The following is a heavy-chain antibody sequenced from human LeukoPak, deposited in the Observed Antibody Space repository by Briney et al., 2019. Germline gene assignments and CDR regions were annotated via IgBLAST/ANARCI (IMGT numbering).Heavy chain of an antibody. CDR2: IYHSGST. D-gene: IGHD4-17*01. CDR3: ARGPQTDYGDYFRAFDI. J-gene: IGHJ3*02. CDR1: GGSISSSNW. Sequence: SETLSLTCAVSGGSISSSNWWSWVRQPAGKGLEWIGEIYHSGSTNYNPSLKSRVTISVDKSKNQFSLKLSSVTAADTAVYYCARGPQTDYGDYFRAFDIWGQGTMVTVSS. V-gene: IGHV4-4*02.